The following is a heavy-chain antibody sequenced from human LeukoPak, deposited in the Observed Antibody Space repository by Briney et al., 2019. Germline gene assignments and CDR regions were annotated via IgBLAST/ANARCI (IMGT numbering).Heavy chain of an antibody. V-gene: IGHV1-69*13. D-gene: IGHD3-3*01. CDR1: GGTFSSYA. CDR2: IIPIFGTA. J-gene: IGHJ4*02. Sequence: ASVKVSCKASGGTFSSYAISWVRQAPGQGLEWMGGIIPIFGTANYAQKFQGRVTITADESTSTAYMELSSLRSEDTAVYYCARGFWVYDFWSGYYRYLDCWGQGTLVTVSS. CDR3: ARGFWVYDFWSGYYRYLDC.